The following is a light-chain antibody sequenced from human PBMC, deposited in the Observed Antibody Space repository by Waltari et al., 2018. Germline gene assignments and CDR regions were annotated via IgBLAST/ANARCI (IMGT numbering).Light chain of an antibody. Sequence: DIQMTQSPSSVSASVGDTVTITCRASQGISIWLAWYQQKAGRTPKLLIYAASSLESGVPSRFSGSGSGTDFTLTITSLQPEDFATHYCQQAYYFPFTFGGGTKVEI. CDR3: QQAYYFPFT. J-gene: IGKJ4*01. V-gene: IGKV1D-12*01. CDR1: QGISIW. CDR2: AAS.